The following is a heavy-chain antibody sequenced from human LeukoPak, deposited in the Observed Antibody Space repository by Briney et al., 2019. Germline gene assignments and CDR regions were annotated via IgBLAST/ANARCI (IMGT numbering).Heavy chain of an antibody. V-gene: IGHV3-74*01. D-gene: IGHD3-10*01. CDR3: ASRPSVRGVITEY. CDR1: GFTFSSSW. Sequence: GGSLRLSCAASGFTFSSSWMHWVRHAPGKGLIWVSRVNGDGTGTIYADSVKGRFTISRDNAKNTLYLQMNSLRAEDTAVYYCASRPSVRGVITEYWGQGTLVTVSS. J-gene: IGHJ4*02. CDR2: VNGDGTGT.